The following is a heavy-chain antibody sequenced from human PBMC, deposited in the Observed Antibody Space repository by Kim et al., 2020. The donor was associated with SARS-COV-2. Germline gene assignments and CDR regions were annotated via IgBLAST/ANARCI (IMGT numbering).Heavy chain of an antibody. J-gene: IGHJ4*02. CDR3: ADDIDYYDSSGYLR. CDR2: ISYDGSNK. D-gene: IGHD3-22*01. Sequence: GGSLRLSCAASGFTFSSYAMHWVRQAPGKGLEWVAVISYDGSNKYYADSVKGRFTISRDNSKNTLYLQMNSLRAEDTAVYYCADDIDYYDSSGYLRWGQGTLVTVSS. V-gene: IGHV3-30*04. CDR1: GFTFSSYA.